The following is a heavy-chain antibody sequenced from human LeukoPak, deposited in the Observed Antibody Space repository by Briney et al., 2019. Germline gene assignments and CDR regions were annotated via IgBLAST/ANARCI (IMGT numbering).Heavy chain of an antibody. CDR2: IRYDGSNK. V-gene: IGHV3-30*02. J-gene: IGHJ4*02. Sequence: GGSLRLSCAASGFTFSNYGMHWVRQAPGKGLEWVAFIRYDGSNKYYADSVKGRFTISRDNSKNTLYLQMNSLRAEDTAVYYCAKDLARVGAMDYWGQGTLVTVSS. D-gene: IGHD1-26*01. CDR1: GFTFSNYG. CDR3: AKDLARVGAMDY.